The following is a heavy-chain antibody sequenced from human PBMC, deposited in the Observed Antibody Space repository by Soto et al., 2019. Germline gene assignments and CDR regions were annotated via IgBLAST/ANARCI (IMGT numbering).Heavy chain of an antibody. V-gene: IGHV1-69*02. D-gene: IGHD3-9*01. CDR2: IIPILGIA. CDR3: ARAILYDILTGSPDPFDY. J-gene: IGHJ4*02. CDR1: GGTFSSYT. Sequence: GASVKVSCKASGGTFSSYTISWVRQAPGQGLEWMGRIIPILGIANYAQKFQGRVTITADKSTSTAYMELSSLRSEDTAVYYCARAILYDILTGSPDPFDYWGQGTLVTVSS.